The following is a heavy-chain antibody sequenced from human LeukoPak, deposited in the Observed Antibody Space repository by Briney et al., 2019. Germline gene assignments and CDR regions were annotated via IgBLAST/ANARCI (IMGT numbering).Heavy chain of an antibody. J-gene: IGHJ4*02. CDR3: AREGLSYFDY. V-gene: IGHV3-21*01. CDR2: ISSSSSYI. CDR1: GFTFSSYS. D-gene: IGHD2/OR15-2a*01. Sequence: PGGSLRLSCAASGFTFSSYSMNWVRQAPGKGREWVSSISSSSSYIYYADSVKGRFTISSDKAKNSLYLQMNSLRAEDPAVYYCAREGLSYFDYWGQGTLVTVSS.